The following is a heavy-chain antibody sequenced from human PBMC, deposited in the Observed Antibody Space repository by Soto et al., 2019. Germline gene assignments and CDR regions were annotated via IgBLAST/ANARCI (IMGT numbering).Heavy chain of an antibody. D-gene: IGHD1-1*01. V-gene: IGHV3-15*01. J-gene: IGHJ4*02. Sequence: EVQVVESGGDLVKPGGSLRLSCVTSGFMFSSAWMNWVRQAPGKGLEWVGRIKSKRDGGARDYAEPVKGRFSISRDDSKNTVFLQMNSLRAEDTAVYYCVEGWNDFWGQGTLVTASS. CDR1: GFMFSSAW. CDR2: IKSKRDGGAR. CDR3: VEGWNDF.